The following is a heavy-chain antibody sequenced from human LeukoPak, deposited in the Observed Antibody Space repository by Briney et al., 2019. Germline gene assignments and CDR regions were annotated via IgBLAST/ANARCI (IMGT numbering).Heavy chain of an antibody. D-gene: IGHD2-21*02. Sequence: GSSVKVSCKASGGTFSSYAISWVRQAPGQGLEWMGGIIPIFGTANYAQKFQGRVTMTEDTSTDTAYMELSSLRSEDTAVYYCATTPCGGDCSPSYYYYGMDVWGQGTTVTVSS. CDR3: ATTPCGGDCSPSYYYYGMDV. J-gene: IGHJ6*02. V-gene: IGHV1-69*06. CDR2: IIPIFGTA. CDR1: GGTFSSYA.